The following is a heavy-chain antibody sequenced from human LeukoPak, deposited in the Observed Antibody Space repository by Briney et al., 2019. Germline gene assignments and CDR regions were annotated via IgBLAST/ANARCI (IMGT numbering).Heavy chain of an antibody. CDR1: GGSISSSNW. CDR3: ARAAMVRGVIIRARAVGFDY. D-gene: IGHD3-10*01. Sequence: PSETLSLTCTVSGGSISSSNWWSWVRQPPGKGLEWIGEIYHSGSTNYNPSLKSRVTISVDKSKNQFSLKLSSVTAADTAVYYCARAAMVRGVIIRARAVGFDYWGQGTLVTVSS. J-gene: IGHJ4*02. CDR2: IYHSGST. V-gene: IGHV4-4*02.